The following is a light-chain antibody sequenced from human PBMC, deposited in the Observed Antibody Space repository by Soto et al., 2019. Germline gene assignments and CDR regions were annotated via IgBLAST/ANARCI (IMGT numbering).Light chain of an antibody. CDR2: DVS. Sequence: QSALTQPVSVSGSPGQSITISCTGTSSDVGGYNYVSWYQQHPGKAPKLMIYDVSNRPSGVSNRFSGSKSGNTASLTISGLQAEDEADYYCSSYTSRSTLVFGTGTKVPV. J-gene: IGLJ1*01. V-gene: IGLV2-14*01. CDR3: SSYTSRSTLV. CDR1: SSDVGGYNY.